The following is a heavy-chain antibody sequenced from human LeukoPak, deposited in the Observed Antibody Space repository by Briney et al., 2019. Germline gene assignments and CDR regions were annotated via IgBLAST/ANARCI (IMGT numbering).Heavy chain of an antibody. V-gene: IGHV3-74*01. CDR2: INSDGSST. J-gene: IGHJ4*02. Sequence: GGALRLSCAASGFTFSSYWMHWAREAPGKGRLWVSRINSDGSSTRYADSVRGRVTISRDNAKNTLFLQMNSLRVEDTAVYYCARDLNRRVFTDYWGQGTLVTVSS. CDR1: GFTFSSYW. CDR3: ARDLNRRVFTDY.